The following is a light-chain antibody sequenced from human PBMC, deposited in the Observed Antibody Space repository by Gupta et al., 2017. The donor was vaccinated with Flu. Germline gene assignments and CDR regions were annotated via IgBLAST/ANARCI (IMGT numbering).Light chain of an antibody. CDR2: EGT. Sequence: QSALTQPASVSGSPGQSITISCTGTSSDVGNYNPVSWYQQHPGKAPKLVIYEGTKRPSGVSNRFSGFKSGNTASLTISGLQAEDEADYYCCSYAGSSTWVFGGGTKLTVL. CDR3: CSYAGSSTWV. V-gene: IGLV2-23*01. CDR1: SSDVGNYNP. J-gene: IGLJ3*02.